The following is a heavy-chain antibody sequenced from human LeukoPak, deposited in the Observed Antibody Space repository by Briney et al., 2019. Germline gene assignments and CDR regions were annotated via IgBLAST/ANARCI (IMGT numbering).Heavy chain of an antibody. CDR1: GFTFSNYG. V-gene: IGHV3-23*01. CDR2: IGGSSSST. Sequence: GGSLRLSCAASGFTFSNYGMSWVRQAPGMGLEWLSAIGGSSSSTYYADSVKGRFTISRDNSKNTLYLQMNSLRAEDTAVYYCAKAAGFMVRGVISDYWGQGTLVTVSS. D-gene: IGHD3-10*01. CDR3: AKAAGFMVRGVISDY. J-gene: IGHJ4*02.